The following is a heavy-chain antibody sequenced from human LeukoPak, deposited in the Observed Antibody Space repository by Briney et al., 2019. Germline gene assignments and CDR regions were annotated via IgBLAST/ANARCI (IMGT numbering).Heavy chain of an antibody. Sequence: SETLSLTCNVSGGSISNYYWSWIRQPPGKGLEWIGNIYYSGSTNYNPSLKSRVTISLDTSKNQFSLKLSSVTAADTAVYYCARVLHGVSARPWYFHLWGRGTLVTVSS. J-gene: IGHJ2*01. CDR2: IYYSGST. CDR1: GGSISNYY. CDR3: ARVLHGVSARPWYFHL. V-gene: IGHV4-59*01. D-gene: IGHD2-8*01.